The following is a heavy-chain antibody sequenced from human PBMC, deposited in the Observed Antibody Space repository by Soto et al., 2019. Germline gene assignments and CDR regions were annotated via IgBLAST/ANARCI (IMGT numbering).Heavy chain of an antibody. Sequence: VQLVESGGGVVQPGGSLRLSCAASGVTVSSNYMSWVRQAPGKGLEWVSVIYSGGSTYYADSVKGRFTISRDNSKNTLYLQMNSLRAEDTAVYYCARHGYNYGGGYFDYWGQGTLVTVSS. CDR1: GVTVSSNY. CDR2: IYSGGST. V-gene: IGHV3-66*04. CDR3: ARHGYNYGGGYFDY. J-gene: IGHJ4*02. D-gene: IGHD5-18*01.